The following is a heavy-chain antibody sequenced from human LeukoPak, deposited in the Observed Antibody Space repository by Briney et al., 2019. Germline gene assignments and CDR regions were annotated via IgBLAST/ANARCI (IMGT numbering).Heavy chain of an antibody. J-gene: IGHJ5*02. CDR3: ARENWFDT. V-gene: IGHV1-2*02. Sequence: GASVKVSCKASGYNLIGHYMHWVRQAPGQGLEWMGWINPNSGATNYARNFQGRVTMTRDTSITTTYMELSSLTSDDTAVYYCARENWFDTWGQGTLVTVSS. CDR2: INPNSGAT. CDR1: GYNLIGHY.